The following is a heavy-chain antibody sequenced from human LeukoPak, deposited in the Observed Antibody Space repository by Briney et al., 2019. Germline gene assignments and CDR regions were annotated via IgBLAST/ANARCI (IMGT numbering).Heavy chain of an antibody. CDR2: IYYSRSA. V-gene: IGHV4-59*02. CDR3: ARDVWYTH. J-gene: IGHJ4*02. D-gene: IGHD2-8*01. CDR1: GGSVSSSY. Sequence: SETLSLTCTVSGGSVSSSYWSWLRQPPGKGLEWIGYIYYSRSANYNPSLKRRVTISVDTSKNQFSLKLSSVTAADTAVYYCARDVWYTHWGQGTLVTVSS.